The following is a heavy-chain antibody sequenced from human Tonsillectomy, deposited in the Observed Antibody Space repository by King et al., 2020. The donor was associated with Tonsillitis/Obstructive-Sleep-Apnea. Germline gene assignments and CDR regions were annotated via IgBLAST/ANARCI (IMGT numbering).Heavy chain of an antibody. D-gene: IGHD7-27*01. CDR1: GGSISSGDYY. CDR3: ATLGLGIGADYFDY. J-gene: IGHJ4*02. V-gene: IGHV4-39*01. Sequence: QLQESGPGLVKPSETLSLTCIVSGGSISSGDYYWGWIRQPPGKGLEWIGSINYRGSTYYNPSLKSPVTISVDTSKSQFSLKLNSVTAADTAVYYCATLGLGIGADYFDYWGQGTLVTVSS. CDR2: INYRGST.